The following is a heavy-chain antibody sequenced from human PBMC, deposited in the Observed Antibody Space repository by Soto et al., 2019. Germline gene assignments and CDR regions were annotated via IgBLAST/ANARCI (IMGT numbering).Heavy chain of an antibody. V-gene: IGHV1-69*12. CDR1: GGTFSSYA. D-gene: IGHD4-17*01. J-gene: IGHJ4*02. Sequence: QVQLVQSGAEVKKPGSSVKVSCKASGGTFSSYAISWVRQDPGQGLEWMGGIIPIFGTANYAQKFQGRVTITADESTSTAYIELSSLRSEDTAVYYCASSAITTTVVTSQFDYCGQGTLVTVSS. CDR2: IIPIFGTA. CDR3: ASSAITTTVVTSQFDY.